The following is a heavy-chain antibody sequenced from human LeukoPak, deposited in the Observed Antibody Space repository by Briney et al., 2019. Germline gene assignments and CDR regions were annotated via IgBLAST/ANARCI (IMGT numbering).Heavy chain of an antibody. V-gene: IGHV1-18*01. CDR2: ISAYNGNT. CDR3: ARAEYSSSWGDYYYYMDV. Sequence: ASVKVSCKASGYTFTSYGISWVRQAPGQGLEWMGWISAYNGNTNYAQKLQGRVTMTTDTSTSTAYMELRSLRSDDTAVYYCARAEYSSSWGDYYYYMDVWGKGTMVTVSS. J-gene: IGHJ6*03. CDR1: GYTFTSYG. D-gene: IGHD6-13*01.